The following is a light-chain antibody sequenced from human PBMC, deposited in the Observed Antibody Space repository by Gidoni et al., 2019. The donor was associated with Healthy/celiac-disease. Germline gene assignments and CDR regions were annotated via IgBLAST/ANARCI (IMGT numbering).Light chain of an antibody. CDR1: QGISSY. J-gene: IGKJ5*01. CDR3: QQLNSYPRIT. CDR2: AAS. V-gene: IGKV1-9*01. Sequence: DIQWTQCPSFLSASVGDRVTITCRASQGISSYLAWYQQKPGKAPKLLIYAASTLQSGVPSRFIGSGSGTDFTLTISSLQPEYFATYYCQQLNSYPRITFGQGTRLEIK.